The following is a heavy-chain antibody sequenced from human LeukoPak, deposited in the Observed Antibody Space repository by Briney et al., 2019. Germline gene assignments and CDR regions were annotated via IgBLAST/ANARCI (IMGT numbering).Heavy chain of an antibody. Sequence: ASVKVSCKASGYTFTSYYMHWARQAPGQGLEWMGIINPSGGSTSYTQKFQGRVTMTRDTSTSTVYMELSSLRSEDTAVYYCARDPSLTGPSHYFDYWGQGTLVTVSS. CDR1: GYTFTSYY. CDR3: ARDPSLTGPSHYFDY. D-gene: IGHD3-9*01. CDR2: INPSGGST. V-gene: IGHV1-46*01. J-gene: IGHJ4*02.